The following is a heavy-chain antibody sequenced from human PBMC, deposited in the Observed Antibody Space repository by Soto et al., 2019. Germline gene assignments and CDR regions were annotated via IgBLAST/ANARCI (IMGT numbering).Heavy chain of an antibody. CDR3: ARGRTYSGYDSPQSHAFDI. V-gene: IGHV4-34*01. J-gene: IGHJ3*02. Sequence: SETLSLTCAVYGGSFSGYYWSWIRQPPGKGLEWIGEINHSGSTNYNPSLKSRVTISVDTSKNQFSLKLSSVTAADTAVYYCARGRTYSGYDSPQSHAFDIWGQGTMVTVSS. CDR2: INHSGST. CDR1: GGSFSGYY. D-gene: IGHD5-12*01.